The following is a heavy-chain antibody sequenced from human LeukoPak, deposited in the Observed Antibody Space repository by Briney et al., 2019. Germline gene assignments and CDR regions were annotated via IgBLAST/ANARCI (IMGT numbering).Heavy chain of an antibody. CDR1: GGTFSSYT. D-gene: IGHD2-2*01. CDR2: IIPILSIA. Sequence: SVKVSCKASGGTFSSYTISWVRQAPGQGLEWMGRIIPILSIANYAQKFQGRVTITADKSTSTAYMELSSLRSEDTAVYYCARSPRYCSSTSCYWFDYWGQGTLVTVSS. CDR3: ARSPRYCSSTSCYWFDY. J-gene: IGHJ5*01. V-gene: IGHV1-69*02.